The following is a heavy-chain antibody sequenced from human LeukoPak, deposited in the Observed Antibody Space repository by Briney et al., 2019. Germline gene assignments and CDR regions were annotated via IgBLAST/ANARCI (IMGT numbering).Heavy chain of an antibody. V-gene: IGHV3-11*06. CDR3: ARAGGSTVSHSDY. D-gene: IGHD4-17*01. J-gene: IGHJ4*02. Sequence: GGSLRLSCAASGFIFSEYYMSWIRQAPGKGLEWVSSISSSTSYIYYADSVKGRFTISKDNAKNSLYLQMNSLRAEDTAVYYCARAGGSTVSHSDYWGQGTLVTVSS. CDR2: ISSSTSYI. CDR1: GFIFSEYY.